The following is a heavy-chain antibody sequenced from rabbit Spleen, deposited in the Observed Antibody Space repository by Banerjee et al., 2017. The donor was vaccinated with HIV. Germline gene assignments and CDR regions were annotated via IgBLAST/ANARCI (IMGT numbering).Heavy chain of an antibody. J-gene: IGHJ4*01. CDR3: ARDLTGVIGWNFGL. V-gene: IGHV1S40*01. CDR1: GFAFSNYNF. Sequence: VESGGGLVQPGASLTLTCTASGFAFSNYNFMCWVRQAPGKGLEWIACIDSGSSDFTYFASWAKGRFTISKTSSTTVTLQMTSLTAADTATYFCARDLTGVIGWNFGLWGQGTLVTVS. D-gene: IGHD1-1*01. CDR2: IDSGSSDFT.